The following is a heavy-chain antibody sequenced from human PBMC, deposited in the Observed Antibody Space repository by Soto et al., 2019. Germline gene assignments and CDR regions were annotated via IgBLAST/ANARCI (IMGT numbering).Heavy chain of an antibody. J-gene: IGHJ6*03. CDR3: ARATQDIVVVPAADYYYYYYMDV. CDR2: IIPILGIA. V-gene: IGHV1-69*02. Sequence: QVQLVQSGAEVKKPGSSVKVSCKASGGTFSSYTISWVRQAPGQGLEWMGRIIPILGIANYAQKFQGRVTITAAKSTSTAYMELSSLRSEDTAVYDCARATQDIVVVPAADYYYYYYMDVWGKGTTVTVSS. D-gene: IGHD2-2*01. CDR1: GGTFSSYT.